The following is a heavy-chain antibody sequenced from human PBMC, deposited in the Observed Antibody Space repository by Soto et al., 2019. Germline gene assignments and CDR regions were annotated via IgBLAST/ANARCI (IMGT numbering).Heavy chain of an antibody. J-gene: IGHJ6*02. V-gene: IGHV1-69*12. D-gene: IGHD6-13*01. CDR3: ARTIAAAFVNYYYGMDV. Sequence: QVQLVQSGAEVKKPGSSVKVSCKASGGTFSSYAISWVRQAPGQGLEWMGGIIPIFGTANYAQKFQGRVTITAXXAXSXDDMELSSLRSEDTAVYYCARTIAAAFVNYYYGMDVWGQGTTVTVSS. CDR2: IIPIFGTA. CDR1: GGTFSSYA.